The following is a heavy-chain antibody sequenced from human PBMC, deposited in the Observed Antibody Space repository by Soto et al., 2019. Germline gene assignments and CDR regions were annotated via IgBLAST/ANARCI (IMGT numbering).Heavy chain of an antibody. J-gene: IGHJ5*02. CDR3: ARVTLEGTTVYNWFDR. CDR2: IYRSGTT. Sequence: QVQLQESGPRLVKPSQTLSLTCSVSGDSVKSDFFYWSWLRQPPGKGLEWIGYIYRSGTTDYNPSLSSRITISIDTSKNQFSLNLRSVTATDTAVYYCARVTLEGTTVYNWFDRWGQGTLVTVS. CDR1: GDSVKSDFFY. V-gene: IGHV4-30-4*01. D-gene: IGHD1-1*01.